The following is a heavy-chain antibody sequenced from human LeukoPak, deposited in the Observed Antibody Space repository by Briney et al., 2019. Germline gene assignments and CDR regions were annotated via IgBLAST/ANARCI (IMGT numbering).Heavy chain of an antibody. CDR2: IYHGGST. Sequence: SETLSLTCTVSGDPITETNWGGWVRQPPGRGLQWVGQIYHGGSTDYNPSLKSRFSISMDKSKNQFSLKLSSVTAADTAEYYCARGMVRGPFDYWGQGTLVTVSS. V-gene: IGHV4-4*02. D-gene: IGHD3-10*01. CDR1: GDPITETNW. CDR3: ARGMVRGPFDY. J-gene: IGHJ4*02.